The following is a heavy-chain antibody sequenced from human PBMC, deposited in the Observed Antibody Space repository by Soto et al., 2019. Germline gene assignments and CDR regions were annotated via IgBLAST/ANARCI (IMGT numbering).Heavy chain of an antibody. CDR3: TTEGRWNIAVVTVHGGFDY. CDR2: IKSKTDGGTT. Sequence: GGSLRLSCAASGFTFSNAWMSWVRQAPGKGLEWVGRIKSKTDGGTTDYAAPVKGRFTISRDDSKNTLYLQMNSLKTEDTAVYYCTTEGRWNIAVVTVHGGFDYWGQGTLVTVSS. CDR1: GFTFSNAW. J-gene: IGHJ4*02. V-gene: IGHV3-15*01. D-gene: IGHD2-21*02.